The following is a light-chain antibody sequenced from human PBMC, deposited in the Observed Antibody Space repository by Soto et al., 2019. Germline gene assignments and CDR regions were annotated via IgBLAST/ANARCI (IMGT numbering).Light chain of an antibody. CDR3: QQYYSTPRT. V-gene: IGKV4-1*01. Sequence: DFVMTQSPDSLLVSLGERATINCRSSQSVLYSSNNKNYLAWYQQKPGQPPKLLIYWASTRRSGVPDRFSGSGSGTDFTLTISSLQAEDVAVYYCQQYYSTPRTFGQGTKLEIK. J-gene: IGKJ2*01. CDR2: WAS. CDR1: QSVLYSSNNKNY.